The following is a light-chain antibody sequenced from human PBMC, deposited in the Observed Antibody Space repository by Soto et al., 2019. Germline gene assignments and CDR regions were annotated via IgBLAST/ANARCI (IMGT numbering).Light chain of an antibody. V-gene: IGKV3D-15*01. CDR1: QSVSSN. CDR3: QQYNNWPT. J-gene: IGKJ1*01. CDR2: DAS. Sequence: EIVVPQSPATLSLSPGETAPLSCRARQSVSSNLAWYPQKPGQAPRLLIYDASNRATGIPARFSGSGSGTDFTLTISRLEPEDFAVYYCQQYNNWPTFGQGTKVDIK.